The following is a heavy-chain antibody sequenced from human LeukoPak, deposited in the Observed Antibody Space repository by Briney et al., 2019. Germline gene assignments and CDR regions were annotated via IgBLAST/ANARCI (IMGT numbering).Heavy chain of an antibody. CDR1: GYSFTNHW. V-gene: IGHV5-51*01. CDR3: ARLAYSSSWYY. J-gene: IGHJ4*02. CDR2: ICPGDSDT. D-gene: IGHD6-13*01. Sequence: ESLKISCMGSGYSFTNHWIAWVRQMPGKGLEWMGIICPGDSDTRYSPSFQGQVTISADKSTSTAYLQWSSLKASDTAMYYCARLAYSSSWYYWGQGTLVTVSS.